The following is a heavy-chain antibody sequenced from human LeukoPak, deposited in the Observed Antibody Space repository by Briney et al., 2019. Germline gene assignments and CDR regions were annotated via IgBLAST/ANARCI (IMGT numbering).Heavy chain of an antibody. J-gene: IGHJ4*02. CDR1: GGSISSSSYY. D-gene: IGHD6-19*01. Sequence: SETLSLTCTVSGGSISSSSYYWGWIRQPPGKGLEWIGSIYYSGSTYYNPCLKSRVTISADTSKKQFSLTLSSVTAADTAVYYCARHNSVAGALDYWGQGTRVIVSS. CDR3: ARHNSVAGALDY. CDR2: IYYSGST. V-gene: IGHV4-39*01.